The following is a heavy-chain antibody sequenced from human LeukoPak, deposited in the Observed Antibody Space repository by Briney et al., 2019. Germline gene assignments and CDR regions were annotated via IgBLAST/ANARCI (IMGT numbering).Heavy chain of an antibody. J-gene: IGHJ3*02. CDR1: GFTFSSCA. V-gene: IGHV3-30-3*01. CDR3: VRIVVVITTSAFDI. D-gene: IGHD3-22*01. CDR2: ISYDGSNK. Sequence: PGGSLRLSCAASGFTFSSCAMHWVRQAPGKGLEWVAVISYDGSNKYYADSVKGRFTISRDNSKSTLYLQMNSLRAEDTAVYYCVRIVVVITTSAFDIWGQGTMVTVSS.